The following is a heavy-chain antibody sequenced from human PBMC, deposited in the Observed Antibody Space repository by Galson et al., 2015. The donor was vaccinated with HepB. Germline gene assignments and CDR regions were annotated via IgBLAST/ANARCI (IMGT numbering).Heavy chain of an antibody. CDR1: GFTFSSYA. Sequence: SLRLSCAASGFTFSSYAMHWVRQAPGKGLEWVAVISYDGSNKYYADSVKGRFAISRDNSKNSLYLQMNSLRDEDTAVYYCAREAEWFGAYTTFTGSFDYWGQGTLVTVSS. CDR3: AREAEWFGAYTTFTGSFDY. D-gene: IGHD3-10*01. J-gene: IGHJ4*02. CDR2: ISYDGSNK. V-gene: IGHV3-30*09.